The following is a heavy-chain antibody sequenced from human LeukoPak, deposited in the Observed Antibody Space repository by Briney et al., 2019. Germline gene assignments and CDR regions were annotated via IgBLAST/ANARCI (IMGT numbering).Heavy chain of an antibody. CDR3: ARRAGYCSSTSCPVRGGFDP. J-gene: IGHJ5*02. D-gene: IGHD2-2*01. V-gene: IGHV4-34*01. CDR2: INHSGST. CDR1: GGSFSGYY. Sequence: PSETLSLTCAVYGGSFSGYYWSWIRQPPGKGLEWIGEINHSGSTNYNPSLKSRVTISVDTSKNQFSLKLSSVTAADTAVYYCARRAGYCSSTSCPVRGGFDPWGQGTLVTVSS.